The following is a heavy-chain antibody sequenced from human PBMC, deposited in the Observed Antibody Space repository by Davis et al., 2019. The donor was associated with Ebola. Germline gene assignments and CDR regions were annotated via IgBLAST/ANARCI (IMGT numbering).Heavy chain of an antibody. Sequence: AASVKVSCKASGYTFTSYGISWVRQAPGQGLEWMGWISAYNGNTNYAQKLQGRVTMTTDTSTSTAYMELSSLRSEDTAVYYCARDRSYYGMDVWGQGTTVTVSS. V-gene: IGHV1-18*01. CDR2: ISAYNGNT. J-gene: IGHJ6*02. CDR1: GYTFTSYG. CDR3: ARDRSYYGMDV.